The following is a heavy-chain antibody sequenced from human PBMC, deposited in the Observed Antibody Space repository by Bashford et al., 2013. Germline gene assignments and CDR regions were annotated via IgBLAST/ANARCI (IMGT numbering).Heavy chain of an antibody. CDR2: ISDFGGST. Sequence: VRQAPGKGLEWVSAISDFGGSTYYADSVKGRFTISRDNAKNSLYLQMNSLRAEDTAVYYCAREMYVEHGFPDYWGQGILVTVSS. J-gene: IGHJ4*02. V-gene: IGHV3-23*01. D-gene: IGHD2-8*01. CDR3: AREMYVEHGFPDY.